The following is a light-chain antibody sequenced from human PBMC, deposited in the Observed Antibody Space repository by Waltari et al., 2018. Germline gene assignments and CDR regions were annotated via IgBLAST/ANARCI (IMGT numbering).Light chain of an antibody. Sequence: DVVLTQSPLSLSVTFGESASVSCGSRQSLAFSDGKTYLNWFHQRPGQSPRRLIYKVSNRESGVPDRISGSGARTDFALRSRRVEAEYVGVYYWMEGAQGYTVGQGTKLDIK. V-gene: IGKV2-30*01. CDR2: KVS. J-gene: IGKJ2*01. CDR3: MEGAQGYT. CDR1: QSLAFSDGKTY.